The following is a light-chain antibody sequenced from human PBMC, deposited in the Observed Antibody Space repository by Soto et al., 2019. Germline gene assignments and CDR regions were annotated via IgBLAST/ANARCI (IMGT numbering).Light chain of an antibody. Sequence: AIQLTQSPSSLSASVGDRVTITCRVSQDISRALVWYQQKPGRAPRLLIYDASTLESGVPSRFSGSGSGTDFILTLSSLQPEDFAPYYCQQSYSCPCTFGPGTKVDLK. CDR2: DAS. CDR1: QDISRA. J-gene: IGKJ3*01. V-gene: IGKV1-13*02. CDR3: QQSYSCPCT.